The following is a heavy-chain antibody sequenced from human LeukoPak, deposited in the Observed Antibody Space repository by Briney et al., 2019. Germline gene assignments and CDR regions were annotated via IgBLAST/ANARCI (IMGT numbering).Heavy chain of an antibody. CDR3: ARQITVAGKAEFDY. J-gene: IGHJ4*02. Sequence: PSETLSLTCSVSGGSICSLYWTWLRPPAGKGLEWIGRIYTTGSTHYNPSLNSRVTISVDISKSPFSLKLSSVSAADTAVYYCARQITVAGKAEFDYWGQGTLVTVSS. CDR2: IYTTGST. V-gene: IGHV4-4*07. CDR1: GGSICSLY. D-gene: IGHD6-19*01.